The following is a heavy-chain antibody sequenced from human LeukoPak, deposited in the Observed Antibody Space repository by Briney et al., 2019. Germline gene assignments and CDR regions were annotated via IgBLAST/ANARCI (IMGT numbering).Heavy chain of an antibody. CDR2: IIPIFGTP. D-gene: IGHD3-22*01. V-gene: IGHV1-69*05. Sequence: SVKVSCKASGGTFNTYAINWVRQAPEHGLEWMGRIIPIFGTPHYAQKFQGRVTITTDESTSTAYMELSSLRSEDTAVYYCARGRGYSGYDYYDSSGYSAAPYYYYYMDVWGKGTTVTVSS. CDR3: ARGRGYSGYDYYDSSGYSAAPYYYYYMDV. CDR1: GGTFNTYA. J-gene: IGHJ6*03.